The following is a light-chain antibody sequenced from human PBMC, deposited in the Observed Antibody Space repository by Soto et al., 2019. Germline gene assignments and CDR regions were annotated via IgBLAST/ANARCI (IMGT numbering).Light chain of an antibody. V-gene: IGKV1-39*01. CDR3: QQSYSAPPWT. J-gene: IGKJ1*01. CDR2: AAS. Sequence: DIQTTQSPSSLSASVGDRVTITCRTSDNIAKYLNWYQQKPGQVPKLLIVAASRLQTGVPARFSGSGAGTDFTLTINNLQPADFATYYCQQSYSAPPWTFGQGTKVEVK. CDR1: DNIAKY.